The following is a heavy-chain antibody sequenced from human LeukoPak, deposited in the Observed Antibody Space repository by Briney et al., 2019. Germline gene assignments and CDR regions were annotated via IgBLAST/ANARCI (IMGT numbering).Heavy chain of an antibody. CDR3: ATSGWYLLPGVY. D-gene: IGHD6-19*01. CDR2: IYYSGST. CDR1: GDSISSTNYY. J-gene: IGHJ4*02. V-gene: IGHV4-39*01. Sequence: SETLSLTCTVSGDSISSTNYYWGWIRQPPGKGLEWIGSIYYSGSTYYNPSLESRVTISVDTSKNQFSLKLSSVTAADSAVYYCATSGWYLLPGVYWGQGTLVTVSS.